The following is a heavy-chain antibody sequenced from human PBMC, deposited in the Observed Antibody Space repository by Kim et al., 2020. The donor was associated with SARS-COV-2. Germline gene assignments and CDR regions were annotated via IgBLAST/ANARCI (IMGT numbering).Heavy chain of an antibody. Sequence: GGSLRLSCAASGFTFTCCNMHWVRQAPGKGLEWVAALWSDGITKQYANSVKGRFALSGDKSNNTVYVQMNNLRAEDTAMYYCVRDSGGTFYDWGHGTVVTVSS. D-gene: IGHD2-15*01. CDR2: LWSDGITK. CDR3: VRDSGGTFYD. J-gene: IGHJ4*01. CDR1: GFTFTCCN. V-gene: IGHV3-33*01.